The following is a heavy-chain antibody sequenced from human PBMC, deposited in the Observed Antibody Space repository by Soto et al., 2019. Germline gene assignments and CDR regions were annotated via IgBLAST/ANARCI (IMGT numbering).Heavy chain of an antibody. CDR3: ARDDTTGLFDF. V-gene: IGHV4-59*01. Sequence: QVQLQESGPGLVRPAETLSLTFSVSTGSMRTYYWTWIRQSPWKGLEWIGQISHTGRTKYNPSLESRVTISVDTSRKQFSLKLTSVTAADTALYYCARDDTTGLFDFWGQGTLVTVSS. D-gene: IGHD4-17*01. J-gene: IGHJ4*02. CDR1: TGSMRTYY. CDR2: ISHTGRT.